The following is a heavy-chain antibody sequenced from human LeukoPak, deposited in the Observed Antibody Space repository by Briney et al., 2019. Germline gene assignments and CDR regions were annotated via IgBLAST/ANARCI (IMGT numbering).Heavy chain of an antibody. CDR2: INHSGST. D-gene: IGHD3-9*01. Sequence: SETLSLTCAVYGGSFSGYYWSWIRQPPGKGLEWIGEINHSGSTNYNPSLKSRVTISVDTSKNQFSLKLSSVTAADTAVYYCASLLTGYYWGAFDIWGQGTMVTVSS. CDR3: ASLLTGYYWGAFDI. CDR1: GGSFSGYY. V-gene: IGHV4-34*01. J-gene: IGHJ3*02.